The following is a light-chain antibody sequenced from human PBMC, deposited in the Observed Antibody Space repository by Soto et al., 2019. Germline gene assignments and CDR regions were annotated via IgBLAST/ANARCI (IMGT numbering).Light chain of an antibody. Sequence: DVVMTQSPLSLPVTLGQPASSSCRSSQSLVYSDGNTYLNWFQLRPGQSPRLLIYKVSNRDSGVPDKGSGRRSGTDYTRTISRVEAEYVGLNCCMQGTHWPWTFGQGNKVEIK. J-gene: IGKJ1*01. CDR1: QSLVYSDGNTY. CDR3: MQGTHWPWT. CDR2: KVS. V-gene: IGKV2-30*01.